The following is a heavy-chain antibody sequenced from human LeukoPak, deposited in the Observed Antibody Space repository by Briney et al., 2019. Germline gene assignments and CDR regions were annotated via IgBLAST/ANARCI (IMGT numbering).Heavy chain of an antibody. CDR3: ARVPWRSASNYQYNGMHV. Sequence: PSETLSLTYAVYGGSFSGYCWSWIRQPPGKGLEWIGEINHSGSTNYNPSLKSRVTISVDTSKNQFSLKRSSVTAADTAVYYCARVPWRSASNYQYNGMHVWGQGTTVTVSS. J-gene: IGHJ6*02. CDR1: GGSFSGYC. D-gene: IGHD5-24*01. CDR2: INHSGST. V-gene: IGHV4-34*01.